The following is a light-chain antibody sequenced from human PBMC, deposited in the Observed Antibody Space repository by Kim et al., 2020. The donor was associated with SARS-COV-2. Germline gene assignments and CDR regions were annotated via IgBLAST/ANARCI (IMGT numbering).Light chain of an antibody. CDR2: ATS. V-gene: IGKV3-20*01. J-gene: IGKJ2*01. CDR1: QSVCGSY. Sequence: LSPGYSATLSCRATQSVCGSYIDWYQHKPGQPPRLLMYATSTRATGIPDRFSGSGSGTDFSLTIIRLEPEDFAVYLCQKFSSSEYTIGQGTKLEI. CDR3: QKFSSSEYT.